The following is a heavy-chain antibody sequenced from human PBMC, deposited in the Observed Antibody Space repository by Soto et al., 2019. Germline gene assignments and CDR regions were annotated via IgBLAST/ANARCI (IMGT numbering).Heavy chain of an antibody. Sequence: TLSLTCAVYGGSFSGYYWSWIRQPPGKGLEWIGEINHSGSTNYNPSLKSRVTISVDTSKNQFSLKLSSVTAADTAVYYCARVLRLGEFVDYWGQGTLVTVSS. J-gene: IGHJ4*02. V-gene: IGHV4-34*01. CDR1: GGSFSGYY. CDR2: INHSGST. CDR3: ARVLRLGEFVDY. D-gene: IGHD3-16*01.